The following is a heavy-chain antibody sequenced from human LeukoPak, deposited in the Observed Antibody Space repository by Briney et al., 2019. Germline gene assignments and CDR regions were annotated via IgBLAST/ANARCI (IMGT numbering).Heavy chain of an antibody. J-gene: IGHJ4*02. D-gene: IGHD3-22*01. CDR2: IIPIFGTA. CDR3: ARDHDYYDSSGHFDY. Sequence: SVKVSCKASGYTFTGYYMHWVRQAPGQGLEWMGGIIPIFGTANYAQKFQGRVTITADESTSTAYMELSSLRSEDTAVYYCARDHDYYDSSGHFDYWGQGTLVTVSS. V-gene: IGHV1-69*13. CDR1: GYTFTGYY.